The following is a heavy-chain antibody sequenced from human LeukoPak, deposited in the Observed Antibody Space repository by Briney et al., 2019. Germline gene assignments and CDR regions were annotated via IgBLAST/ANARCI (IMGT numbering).Heavy chain of an antibody. CDR3: AREVPVTTFDY. J-gene: IGHJ4*02. Sequence: GGSLRLSCAASGFTFSSYGMHWVRQAPGKGLEWVAVIWYDGSNKYYAESVKGRFTISRDNSKNTLYLQMNSLRAEDTAVYYCAREVPVTTFDYWGQGTLVTVSS. CDR1: GFTFSSYG. V-gene: IGHV3-33*01. D-gene: IGHD2-2*01. CDR2: IWYDGSNK.